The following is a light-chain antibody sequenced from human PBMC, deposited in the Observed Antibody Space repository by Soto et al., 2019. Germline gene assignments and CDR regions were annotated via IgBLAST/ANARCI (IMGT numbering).Light chain of an antibody. J-gene: IGKJ1*01. CDR2: KAS. V-gene: IGKV1-5*03. CDR1: QNLNNW. CDR3: QQYNDYPWT. Sequence: DLQMTQSPSTLSASVGDRVTITCRASQNLNNWLAWFQQKPGKAPTLLIYKASGLESGVPSRFSGSGSGTEFTLTISSLQPEDSSTYYCQQYNDYPWTFGQGTKVEIK.